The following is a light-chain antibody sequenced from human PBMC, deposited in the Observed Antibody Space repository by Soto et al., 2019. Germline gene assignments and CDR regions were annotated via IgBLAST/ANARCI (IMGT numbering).Light chain of an antibody. Sequence: QSALAQPPSASGSPGQSVTISCTGSGCDIGAYNFVSWYQQHPGKAPKLMIFGVTERPSGVPDRFSGSKSGNTASLTVSGLQADDEAVYYCYSYAGRNIWVFGGGTQLTVL. CDR1: GCDIGAYNF. CDR2: GVT. CDR3: YSYAGRNIWV. V-gene: IGLV2-8*01. J-gene: IGLJ3*02.